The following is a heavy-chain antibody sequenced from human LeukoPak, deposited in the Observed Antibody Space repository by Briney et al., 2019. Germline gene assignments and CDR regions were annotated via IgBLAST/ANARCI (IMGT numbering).Heavy chain of an antibody. D-gene: IGHD6-19*01. CDR1: GFTFDDYA. J-gene: IGHJ3*02. V-gene: IGHV3-9*01. CDR2: ISWNTADI. CDR3: AKDMGSGLYNDAFDI. Sequence: GGSLRLSCPGSGFTFDDYAMHWVRQAPGKGRDGVPGISWNTADIGYADSVKGRFTISRDNAKSSLYLQMKSLRVEDTALYYCAKDMGSGLYNDAFDIWGQGTMVTVSS.